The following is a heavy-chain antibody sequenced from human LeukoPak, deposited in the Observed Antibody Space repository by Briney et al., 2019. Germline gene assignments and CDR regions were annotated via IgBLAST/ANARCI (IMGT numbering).Heavy chain of an antibody. CDR3: VRDMDRGQWLVRPYN. J-gene: IGHJ4*02. Sequence: GASVKVSCKASGYTFTGYYMHWVRQAPGQGLEWMGWINPNNGDTHYAQKFQGRVTMTRDMSISTAYMDLRRLKSDDTAVYYCVRDMDRGQWLVRPYNWGQGTLVTVSS. D-gene: IGHD6-19*01. CDR1: GYTFTGYY. V-gene: IGHV1-2*02. CDR2: INPNNGDT.